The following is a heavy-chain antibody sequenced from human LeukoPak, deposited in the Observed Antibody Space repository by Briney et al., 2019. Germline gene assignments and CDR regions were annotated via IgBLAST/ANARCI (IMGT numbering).Heavy chain of an antibody. CDR3: AKDYRLYDSSGLVDY. D-gene: IGHD3-22*01. Sequence: PGGSLRLSCVASGFTFSSYAMHWVRQAPGKGLEWVAVISYDGSNKYYADSVKGRFTISRDNSKNTLYLQMNSLRAEDTAVYYCAKDYRLYDSSGLVDYWGQGTLVTVSS. V-gene: IGHV3-30-3*01. CDR2: ISYDGSNK. J-gene: IGHJ4*02. CDR1: GFTFSSYA.